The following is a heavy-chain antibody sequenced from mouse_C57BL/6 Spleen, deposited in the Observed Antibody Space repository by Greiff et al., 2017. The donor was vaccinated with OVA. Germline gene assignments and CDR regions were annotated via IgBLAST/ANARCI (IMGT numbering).Heavy chain of an antibody. V-gene: IGHV1-4*01. D-gene: IGHD1-1*01. CDR2: INPSSGYT. CDR3: ARSTVVIDY. Sequence: VKLMESGAELARPGASVKMSCKASGYTFTSYTMHWVKQRPGQGLEWIGYINPSSGYTKYNQKFKDKATLTADKSSSTAYMQLSSLTSEDSAVYYCARSTVVIDYWGQGTTLTVSS. CDR1: GYTFTSYT. J-gene: IGHJ2*01.